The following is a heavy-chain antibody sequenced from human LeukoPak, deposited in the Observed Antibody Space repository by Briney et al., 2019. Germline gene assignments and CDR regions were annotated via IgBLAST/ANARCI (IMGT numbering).Heavy chain of an antibody. J-gene: IGHJ4*02. Sequence: GGSLRLSCAASGFTFSGFWMYWVRQAPGKGLEWVSSISSSSSYIYYADSVKGRFTISRDNAKNSLYLQMNSLRAEDTAVYYCARDGGGIAVAGTAYWGQGTLVTVSS. V-gene: IGHV3-21*01. CDR2: ISSSSSYI. D-gene: IGHD6-19*01. CDR3: ARDGGGIAVAGTAY. CDR1: GFTFSGFW.